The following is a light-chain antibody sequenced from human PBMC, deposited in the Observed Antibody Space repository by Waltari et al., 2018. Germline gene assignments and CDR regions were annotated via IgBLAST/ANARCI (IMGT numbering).Light chain of an antibody. V-gene: IGKV3-20*01. CDR3: QQYGSSLYT. CDR1: QSVSSSY. Sequence: EIVLTQSPGTLSLSPGQRATLSCRASQSVSSSYLAWYQQKPGQAPRLLIYGASSRATGIPDRFSGSGSGTDFTLTISRLEPEDFAVYYCQQYGSSLYTFGQGTNLEI. CDR2: GAS. J-gene: IGKJ2*01.